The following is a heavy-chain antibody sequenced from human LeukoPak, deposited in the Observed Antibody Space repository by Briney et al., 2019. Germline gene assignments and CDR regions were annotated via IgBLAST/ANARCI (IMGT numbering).Heavy chain of an antibody. CDR2: IRYDGSNK. Sequence: GGSLRLSCVASGFTFSSYGIHWVRQAPGKGLEWVAFIRYDGSNKYYADSVKGRFTISRDNSKNTLYLQMNSLRPEDTAVYYCAKDSSSSSGATDCWGQGTLVTVSS. J-gene: IGHJ4*02. CDR3: AKDSSSSSGATDC. D-gene: IGHD6-6*01. CDR1: GFTFSSYG. V-gene: IGHV3-30*02.